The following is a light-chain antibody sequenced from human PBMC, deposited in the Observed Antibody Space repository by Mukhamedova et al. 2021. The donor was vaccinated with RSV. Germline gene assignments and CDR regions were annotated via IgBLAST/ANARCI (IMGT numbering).Light chain of an antibody. Sequence: GVPDRFSGSKSGTSASLAITGLQAEDEADYYCQSYDSRLPVAFGVGTKLTVL. V-gene: IGLV1-40*01. J-gene: IGLJ2*01. CDR3: QSYDSRLPVA.